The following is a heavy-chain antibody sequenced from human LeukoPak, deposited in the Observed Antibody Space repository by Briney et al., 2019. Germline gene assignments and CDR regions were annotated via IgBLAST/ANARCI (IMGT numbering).Heavy chain of an antibody. CDR3: ARVQAIFQNFDY. CDR1: GFPVNSAY. J-gene: IGHJ4*02. CDR2: IYTGGDT. Sequence: GGSLRLSCAASGFPVNSAYMTWVRLAPGKGLEWVSVIYTGGDTYYADSVKGRFTISRDNSKNTVYLQMNSLRAEDTAVYYCARVQAIFQNFDYWGQGTLVTVSS. D-gene: IGHD3-3*01. V-gene: IGHV3-66*01.